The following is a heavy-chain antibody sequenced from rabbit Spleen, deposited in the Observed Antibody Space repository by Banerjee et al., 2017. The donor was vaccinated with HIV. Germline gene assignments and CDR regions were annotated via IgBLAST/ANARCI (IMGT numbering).Heavy chain of an antibody. CDR1: GLDFSSSYW. Sequence: QSLEEYGGDLVKPGASLTLTCKASGLDFSSSYWICWVRQAPGKGLEWIACIDVSGGSTTHYASWAKGRFTVSKTSSTTATLQMTSLTVADTATYFCARAIGAAYAYDFWGPGTLVTVS. V-gene: IGHV1S40*01. CDR3: ARAIGAAYAYDF. CDR2: IDVSGGSTT. D-gene: IGHD5-1*01. J-gene: IGHJ2*01.